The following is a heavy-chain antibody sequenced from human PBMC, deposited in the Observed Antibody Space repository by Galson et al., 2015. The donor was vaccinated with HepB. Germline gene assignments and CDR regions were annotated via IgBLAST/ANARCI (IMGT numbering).Heavy chain of an antibody. D-gene: IGHD3-10*01. Sequence: SLRLSCAASKFTFNKYVMTWVRQAPGKGLEWVSGVSGSGGITRYADSVKGRFTISRDNSKNTLYLQMNNLTVEDTAVHYCAKGRDGSGSYRVFYGLDVWGQGTTVTVSS. CDR3: AKGRDGSGSYRVFYGLDV. J-gene: IGHJ6*02. V-gene: IGHV3-23*01. CDR2: VSGSGGIT. CDR1: KFTFNKYV.